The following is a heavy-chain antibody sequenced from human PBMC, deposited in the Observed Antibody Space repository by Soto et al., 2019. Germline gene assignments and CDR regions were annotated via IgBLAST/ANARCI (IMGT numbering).Heavy chain of an antibody. J-gene: IGHJ6*02. CDR3: TTAPLNYDSSGSYGMDV. Sequence: GGSLRLSCAASGFTFSNAWMSWVRQAPGKGLEWVGRIKSKTDGGTTDYAAPVKGRFTISRDDSKNTLYLQMNSLKTEDTAVYYCTTAPLNYDSSGSYGMDVWGQGTTVTVSS. CDR1: GFTFSNAW. V-gene: IGHV3-15*01. CDR2: IKSKTDGGTT. D-gene: IGHD3-22*01.